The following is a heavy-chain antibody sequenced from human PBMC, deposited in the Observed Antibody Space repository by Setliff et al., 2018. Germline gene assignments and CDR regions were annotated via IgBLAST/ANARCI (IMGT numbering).Heavy chain of an antibody. CDR3: ARDPHYDPTYSLPGHAFDF. D-gene: IGHD3-22*01. CDR1: GGSISSGSYY. V-gene: IGHV4-39*07. Sequence: SETLSLTCSVSGGSISSGSYYWGWIRQSPGKGLEWIGSMYYSGSTYYNPSLKGRVTLSVDTTKNQFSLKLTSMTAADTAVYYCARDPHYDPTYSLPGHAFDFWGQGIMVTVSS. J-gene: IGHJ3*01. CDR2: MYYSGST.